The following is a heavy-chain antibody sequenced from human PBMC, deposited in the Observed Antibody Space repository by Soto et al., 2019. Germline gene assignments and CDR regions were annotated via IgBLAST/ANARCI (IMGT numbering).Heavy chain of an antibody. CDR3: ARLHCDSPNCVPLDP. J-gene: IGHJ5*02. CDR2: IYYSGTS. CDR1: GDSISSGDYY. Sequence: SETLSLTCTVSGDSISSGDYYWSWIRQPPGKGLEWIGLIYYSGTSSYNPSLESRVTMSVDTSKKQLSLRLRSVTAADTAVYYCARLHCDSPNCVPLDPWGQGTLVTVSS. V-gene: IGHV4-30-4*01. D-gene: IGHD2-2*01.